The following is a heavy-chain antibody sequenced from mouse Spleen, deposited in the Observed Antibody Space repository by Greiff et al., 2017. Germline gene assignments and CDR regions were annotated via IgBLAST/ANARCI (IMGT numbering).Heavy chain of an antibody. CDR1: GFTFSDYY. V-gene: IGHV5-12*01. Sequence: EVKVVESGGGLVQPGGSLKLSCAASGFTFSDYYMYWVRQTPEKRLEWVAYISNGGGSTYYPDTVKGRFTISRDNAKNTLYLQMSRLKSEDTAMYYCARQANWDYAMDYWGQGTSVTVSS. CDR3: ARQANWDYAMDY. J-gene: IGHJ4*01. CDR2: ISNGGGST. D-gene: IGHD4-1*01.